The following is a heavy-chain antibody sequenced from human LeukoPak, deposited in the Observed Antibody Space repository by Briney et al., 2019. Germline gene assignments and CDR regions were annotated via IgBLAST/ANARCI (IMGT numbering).Heavy chain of an antibody. CDR3: ATPEAGYSYGH. J-gene: IGHJ4*02. V-gene: IGHV4-34*01. CDR2: INHSGST. CDR1: GGSFSGYY. D-gene: IGHD5-18*01. Sequence: PSETLSLTCAVYGGSFSGYYWSWIRQPPGKGLEWIGEINHSGSTNYNPSLKSRVTISVDTSKNQFSLKLSSVTAADTAVYYCATPEAGYSYGHWGQGTLVTVSS.